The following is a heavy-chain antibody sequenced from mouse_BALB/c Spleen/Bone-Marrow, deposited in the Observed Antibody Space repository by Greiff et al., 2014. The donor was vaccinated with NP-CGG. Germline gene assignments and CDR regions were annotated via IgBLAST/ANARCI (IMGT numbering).Heavy chain of an antibody. V-gene: IGHV7-3*02. CDR2: IRDKANGYTT. CDR1: GFTFTDYY. Sequence: EVQGVESGGGLVQPGGSLRLSCTTSGFTFTDYYMSWVRQPPGKALEWLAFIRDKANGYTTEYSASVKGRFTISRDNSQSILYLQMNTLRAEDSATYYCARFPMDYWGQGTSVTV. J-gene: IGHJ4*01. CDR3: ARFPMDY.